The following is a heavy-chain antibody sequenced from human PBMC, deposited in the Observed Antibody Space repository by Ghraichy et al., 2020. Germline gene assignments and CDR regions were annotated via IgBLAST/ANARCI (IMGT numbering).Heavy chain of an antibody. CDR3: AKDRYYGSGSLDY. V-gene: IGHV3-30*02. J-gene: IGHJ4*02. CDR1: GFTFSSYG. D-gene: IGHD3-10*01. CDR2: IRYDGSNK. Sequence: GGSLRLSCAASGFTFSSYGMHWVRQAPGKGLEWVAFIRYDGSNKYYADSVKGRFTISRDNSKNTLYLQMNSLRAEDTAVYYCAKDRYYGSGSLDYWGQGTLVIVSS.